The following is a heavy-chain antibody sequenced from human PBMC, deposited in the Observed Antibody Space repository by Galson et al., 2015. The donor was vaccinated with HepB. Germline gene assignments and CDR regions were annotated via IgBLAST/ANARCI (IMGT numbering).Heavy chain of an antibody. CDR3: ARRYYYDSSGYYYPWAFDI. J-gene: IGHJ3*02. CDR2: IYYSGST. V-gene: IGHV4-39*01. D-gene: IGHD3-22*01. Sequence: SETLSLTCTVSGGSISSSSYYWGWIRQPPGKGLEWIGSIYYSGSTYYNPSLKSRVTISVDTSKNQFSLKLSSVTAADTAVYYCARRYYYDSSGYYYPWAFDIWGQGTMVTVSS. CDR1: GGSISSSSYY.